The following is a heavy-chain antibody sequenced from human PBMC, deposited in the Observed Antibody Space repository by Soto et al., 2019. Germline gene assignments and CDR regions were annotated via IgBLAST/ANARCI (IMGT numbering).Heavy chain of an antibody. D-gene: IGHD3-9*01. CDR3: VKEMGTCRDWSHYFDY. CDR2: IHANATDI. CDR1: GFPFDHYT. J-gene: IGHJ4*02. V-gene: IGHV3-64D*06. Sequence: GSLRLSCSVSGFPFDHYTIHWVRQAPGGGREFVSAIHANATDIYYTESVTGRFSISRDNTKNTVYHQVNRLIYGDTAVYYGVKEMGTCRDWSHYFDYWGRGTQVTVSS.